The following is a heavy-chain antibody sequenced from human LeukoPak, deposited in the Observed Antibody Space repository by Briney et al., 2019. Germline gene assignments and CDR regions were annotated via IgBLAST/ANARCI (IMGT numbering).Heavy chain of an antibody. CDR2: IRSKANSYAT. D-gene: IGHD4-11*01. CDR3: TRHRMTTVSPKVGDYYMDV. V-gene: IGHV3-73*01. CDR1: GFTFSSYG. Sequence: PGGSLRLSCAASGFTFSSYGMHWVRQAPGKGLEWVGRIRSKANSYATAYAASVKGRFTISRDDSKNTAYLQMNSLKTEDTAVYYCTRHRMTTVSPKVGDYYMDVWGKGTTVTVSS. J-gene: IGHJ6*03.